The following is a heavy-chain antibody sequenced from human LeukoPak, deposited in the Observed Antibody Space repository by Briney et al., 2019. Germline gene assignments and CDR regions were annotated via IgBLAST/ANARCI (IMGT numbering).Heavy chain of an antibody. CDR3: AKESPGYDFWSDYSGPYYFDY. Sequence: GGSLRLSCAASGFTFSSYAMSWVRQAPGKGLEWVSAISGSGGSTYYADSVKGRFTISRDNSKNTLYLQMNSLRAEDTAVYYCAKESPGYDFWSDYSGPYYFDYWGQGTLVTVSS. V-gene: IGHV3-23*01. J-gene: IGHJ4*02. CDR1: GFTFSSYA. CDR2: ISGSGGST. D-gene: IGHD3-3*01.